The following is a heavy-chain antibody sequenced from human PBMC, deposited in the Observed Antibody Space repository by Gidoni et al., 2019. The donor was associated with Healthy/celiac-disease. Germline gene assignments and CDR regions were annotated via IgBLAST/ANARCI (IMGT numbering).Heavy chain of an antibody. CDR1: GFTFSSYA. V-gene: IGHV3-33*01. J-gene: IGHJ6*02. CDR2: IWDDGSNK. D-gene: IGHD1-7*01. CDR3: ARGMNYDYYYYYGMDV. Sequence: QVQLVESGGGVVQPGRSLRLSCAASGFTFSSYAMHWVRQAPGKGLEWVEVIWDDGSNKYYADAVKGRFTISRDNSKNTLYRQMNSLRAEDTAVYYCARGMNYDYYYYYGMDVWGQGTTVTVSS.